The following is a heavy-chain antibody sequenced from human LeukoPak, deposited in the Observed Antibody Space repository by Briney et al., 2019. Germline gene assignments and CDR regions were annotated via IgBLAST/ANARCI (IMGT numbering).Heavy chain of an antibody. CDR3: VCGSSRPDY. D-gene: IGHD6-13*01. J-gene: IGHJ4*02. V-gene: IGHV3-23*01. CDR1: GFNFMNNA. CDR2: ISESGDTT. Sequence: PGGSLRLSCAVSGFNFMNNAMTWARPAPGKGLEWVSSISESGDTTYYADSVKGRFTISRDNSKNTLYLQMNSLRVEDAAVYYCVCGSSRPDYWGQGTLVTVSS.